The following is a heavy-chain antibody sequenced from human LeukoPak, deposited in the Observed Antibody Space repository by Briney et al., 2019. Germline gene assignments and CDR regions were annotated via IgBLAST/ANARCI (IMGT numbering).Heavy chain of an antibody. V-gene: IGHV3-30-3*01. CDR1: GFTFSSYA. J-gene: IGHJ4*02. Sequence: GGSLRLSCAASGFTFSSYAMHWVRQAPGKGLEWVAVISYDGSNKYYADSVKGRFTISRDNSKNTLYLQMNSLRAEDTAVYYCAATTVTTFCNYWGQGTLVTVSS. CDR2: ISYDGSNK. D-gene: IGHD4-17*01. CDR3: AATTVTTFCNY.